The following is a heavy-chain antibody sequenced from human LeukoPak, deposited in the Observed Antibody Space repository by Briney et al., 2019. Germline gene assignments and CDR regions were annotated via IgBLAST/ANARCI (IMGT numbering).Heavy chain of an antibody. J-gene: IGHJ4*02. Sequence: GGSLRLSCAASGFTFSSYGMHWVRQAPGKGLEWVAFIRSDGSKQYYADSVKGRFTISRDNSKNTLYLQMNSLRVEDTAVYYCAKHSWYYGSGSYYNPGYYFDYWGQGTLVTVSS. CDR1: GFTFSSYG. CDR3: AKHSWYYGSGSYYNPGYYFDY. V-gene: IGHV3-30*02. D-gene: IGHD3-10*01. CDR2: IRSDGSKQ.